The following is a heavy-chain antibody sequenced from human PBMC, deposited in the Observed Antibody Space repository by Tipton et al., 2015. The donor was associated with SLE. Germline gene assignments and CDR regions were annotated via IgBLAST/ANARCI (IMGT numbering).Heavy chain of an antibody. CDR2: IYSTGTT. J-gene: IGHJ5*02. V-gene: IGHV4-59*01. Sequence: TLSLTCTVSGGSIGSYYWSWIRQPPGKELEWIGYIYSTGTTNHSPSLKSRVTISVDTSKNQVSLKLSSVTAADTAVYYCARSPFPSTLKTGGGLDPWGQGTQVTVSA. D-gene: IGHD3-16*01. CDR1: GGSIGSYY. CDR3: ARSPFPSTLKTGGGLDP.